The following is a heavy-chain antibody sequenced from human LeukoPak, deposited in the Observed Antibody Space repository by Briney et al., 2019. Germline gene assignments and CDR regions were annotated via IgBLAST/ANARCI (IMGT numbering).Heavy chain of an antibody. V-gene: IGHV3-48*01. CDR1: GFTFSSYS. J-gene: IGHJ5*02. CDR2: ISSSSSTI. CDR3: ARPRVGATGWFDP. Sequence: GGSLRLSCAASGFTFSSYSMNWVRQAPGKGLEWVSYISSSSSTIYYADSVKGRFTISRDNAKNSLYLQMNSLRAEDTAVYYCARPRVGATGWFDPWGQGTLVTVSS. D-gene: IGHD1-26*01.